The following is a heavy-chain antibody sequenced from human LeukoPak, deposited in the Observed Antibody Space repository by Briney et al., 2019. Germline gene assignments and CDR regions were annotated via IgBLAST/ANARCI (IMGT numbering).Heavy chain of an antibody. V-gene: IGHV3-23*01. D-gene: IGHD6-13*01. CDR2: ICKSGGST. CDR3: AKDRSIAAGDDAFDI. CDR1: DFSFTTYA. Sequence: GGSLRLSCAASDFSFTTYAMSWVRQAPGRGLEWVSAICKSGGSTYYADSVRGRFTISRDNSKNTLYLQMNSLRAEDTAVYYCAKDRSIAAGDDAFDIWGQGTMVTVSS. J-gene: IGHJ3*02.